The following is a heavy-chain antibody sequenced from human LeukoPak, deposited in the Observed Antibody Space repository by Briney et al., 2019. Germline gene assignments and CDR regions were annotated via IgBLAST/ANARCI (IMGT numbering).Heavy chain of an antibody. J-gene: IGHJ4*02. V-gene: IGHV3-66*01. CDR1: GFTVSSNY. D-gene: IGHD3-10*01. CDR3: ARDVVGGGKLFELLQTDPFDY. Sequence: GGSLRLSCAASGFTVSSNYMSWVRQAPGKGLEWVSVIYSGGSTYYADSVKGRFTISRDNSKNTLYLQMNSLRAEDTAVYYCARDVVGGGKLFELLQTDPFDYWGQGTLVTVSS. CDR2: IYSGGST.